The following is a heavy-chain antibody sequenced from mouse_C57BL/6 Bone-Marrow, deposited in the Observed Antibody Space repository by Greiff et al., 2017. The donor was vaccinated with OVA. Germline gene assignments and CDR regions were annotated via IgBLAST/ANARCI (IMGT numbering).Heavy chain of an antibody. V-gene: IGHV1-59*01. Sequence: VQLQQPGAELVRPGTSVKLSCKASGYTFTSYRMHWVKQRPGQGLEWIGVIDPSDSYTNYNQKFKGKATLTVDTSSSTAYMQLSSLTSEDSAVYYCARKLRRGGFAYWGQGTLVTVSA. D-gene: IGHD2-4*01. CDR2: IDPSDSYT. CDR1: GYTFTSYR. CDR3: ARKLRRGGFAY. J-gene: IGHJ3*01.